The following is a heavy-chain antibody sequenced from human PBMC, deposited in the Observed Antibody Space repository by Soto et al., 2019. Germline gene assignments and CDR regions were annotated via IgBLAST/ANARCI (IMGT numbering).Heavy chain of an antibody. D-gene: IGHD2-2*01. CDR3: ARGRSINTNMGY. CDR1: GFTFSTYS. J-gene: IGHJ4*02. CDR2: ISSSGGSL. Sequence: ESGGGLVKPGGSLRLSCAASGFTFSTYSMNWVRQAPGKGLEWISSISSSGGSLSHAESVKGRFTISRDNAKNSLYLQMDSLRAEDTAVYYCARGRSINTNMGYWGQGTLVTVSS. V-gene: IGHV3-21*01.